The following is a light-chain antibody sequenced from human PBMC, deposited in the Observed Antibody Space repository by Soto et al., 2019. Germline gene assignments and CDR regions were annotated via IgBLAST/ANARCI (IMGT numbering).Light chain of an antibody. CDR1: SSDVGGYNY. Sequence: QSALTQPASVSGSPGQSITISCTGTSSDVGGYNYVSWYQQRPGKAPKLMIYDVSKRPSGVSNRFSGSKSGNTASLTISGLQAEDEADYCCSSYTSSSTLLFGPGTKLTVL. CDR3: SSYTSSSTLL. CDR2: DVS. V-gene: IGLV2-14*01. J-gene: IGLJ1*01.